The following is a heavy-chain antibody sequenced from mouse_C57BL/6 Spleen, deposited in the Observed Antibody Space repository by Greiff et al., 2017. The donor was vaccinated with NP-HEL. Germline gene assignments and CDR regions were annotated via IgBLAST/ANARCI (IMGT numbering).Heavy chain of an antibody. CDR1: GFTFSDYG. D-gene: IGHD1-1*01. CDR2: ISSGSSTI. Sequence: EVMLVESGGGLVKPGGSLKLSCAASGFTFSDYGMHWVRQAPEKGLEWVAYISSGSSTIYYADTVKGRFTISRDNAKNTLFLQMTSLRSEDTAMYYCARDPYGSSSYWYFDVWGTGTTVTVSS. CDR3: ARDPYGSSSYWYFDV. J-gene: IGHJ1*03. V-gene: IGHV5-17*01.